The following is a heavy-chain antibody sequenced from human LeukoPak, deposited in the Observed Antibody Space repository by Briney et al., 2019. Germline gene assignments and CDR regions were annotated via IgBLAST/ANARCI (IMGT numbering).Heavy chain of an antibody. CDR2: VYHRGST. D-gene: IGHD2-2*01. CDR3: ARDEAPGIVVVPAPGP. V-gene: IGHV4-59*12. Sequence: SETLSLTCTVSGGSISSYYWSWIRQPPGKGLEWIGYVYHRGSTYYNPSLKSRVTISVDRSKNQFSLRLSSVTAADTAVYYCARDEAPGIVVVPAPGPWGQGTLVTVSS. CDR1: GGSISSYY. J-gene: IGHJ5*02.